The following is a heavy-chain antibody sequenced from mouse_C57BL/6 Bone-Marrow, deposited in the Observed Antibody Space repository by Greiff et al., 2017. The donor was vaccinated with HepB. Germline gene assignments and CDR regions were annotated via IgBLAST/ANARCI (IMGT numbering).Heavy chain of an antibody. D-gene: IGHD4-1*01. Sequence: QVQLQQSGPELVKPGASVKISCKASGYAFSSSWMNWVKQRPGKGLEWIGRIYPGDGDTNYNGKFKGKATLTADKSSSKAYMQLSSLTSEDSAVYFCAYLGLEGWYFDVWGTGTTVTVSS. CDR2: IYPGDGDT. CDR1: GYAFSSSW. CDR3: AYLGLEGWYFDV. J-gene: IGHJ1*03. V-gene: IGHV1-82*01.